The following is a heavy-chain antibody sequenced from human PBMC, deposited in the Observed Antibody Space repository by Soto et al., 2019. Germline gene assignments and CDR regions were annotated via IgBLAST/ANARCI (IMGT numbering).Heavy chain of an antibody. CDR2: ISGSGANT. CDR3: AKVSSSGWYDAFDI. Sequence: PGGSLRLSCAASGFAFSSYGMSWVRQAPGKGLEWVSGISGSGANTYYAASVKGRFTISRDNSEHTLFLQMNSLRDKYTAVYLCAKVSSSGWYDAFDIWGQGTLVTVSS. V-gene: IGHV3-23*01. J-gene: IGHJ3*02. D-gene: IGHD6-13*01. CDR1: GFAFSSYG.